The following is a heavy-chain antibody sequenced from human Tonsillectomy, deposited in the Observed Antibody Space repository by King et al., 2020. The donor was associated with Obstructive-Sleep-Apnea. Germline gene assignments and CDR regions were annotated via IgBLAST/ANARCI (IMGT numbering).Heavy chain of an antibody. CDR2: IYYSEST. CDR1: GGSISSSSYY. Sequence: LQLQESGPGLVKPSETLSLTCTVSGGSISSSSYYLGWIGQPPGKGLECIGSIYYSESTYYNPSLTSRVTISVDTSKNQSSLKLSSVTAADTAVYYCAPASGWYGGYFDYWGQGTLVTVSS. D-gene: IGHD6-19*01. J-gene: IGHJ4*02. V-gene: IGHV4-39*01. CDR3: APASGWYGGYFDY.